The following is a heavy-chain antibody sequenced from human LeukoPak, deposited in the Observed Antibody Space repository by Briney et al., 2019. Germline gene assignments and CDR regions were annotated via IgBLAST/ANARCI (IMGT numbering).Heavy chain of an antibody. CDR2: INPNSGGT. CDR3: ARDQTRMVRGVTF. Sequence: GASVKVSCKASGYTFTGYYMHWVRQAPGQGLAWMGWINPNSGGTNYAQKFQGRVTMTRDTSISTAYMELSRLRSDDTAVYYRARDQTRMVRGVTFWGQGTLVTVSS. J-gene: IGHJ4*02. V-gene: IGHV1-2*02. CDR1: GYTFTGYY. D-gene: IGHD3-10*01.